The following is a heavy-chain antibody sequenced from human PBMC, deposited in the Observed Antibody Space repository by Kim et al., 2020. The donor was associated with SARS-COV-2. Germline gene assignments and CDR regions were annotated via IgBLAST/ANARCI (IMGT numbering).Heavy chain of an antibody. J-gene: IGHJ5*02. V-gene: IGHV3-23*01. D-gene: IGHD2-2*01. Sequence: GGSLRLSCAASGFTFSSYAMSWVRQAPGKGLEWVSAISGSGCSTYYADSVKGRFTISRDNSKNTLYLQMNSLRAEDTAVYYCAKDRGDCSSTSCYFDPWGQGTLVTVSS. CDR3: AKDRGDCSSTSCYFDP. CDR2: ISGSGCST. CDR1: GFTFSSYA.